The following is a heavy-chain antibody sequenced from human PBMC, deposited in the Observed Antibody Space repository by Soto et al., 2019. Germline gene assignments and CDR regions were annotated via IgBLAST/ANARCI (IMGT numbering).Heavy chain of an antibody. CDR2: ISYDGSNK. D-gene: IGHD5-12*01. V-gene: IGHV3-30-3*01. CDR1: GFTFSSYA. Sequence: PGGSLRLSCAASGFTFSSYAMHWVRQAPGKGLEWVAVISYDGSNKYYADSVKGRFTISRDNSKNTLYLQMNRLRAEDTAVYYCARVGYSGYDFSFSGRYSSSWYLDYWGQGALVTVSS. CDR3: ARVGYSGYDFSFSGRYSSSWYLDY. J-gene: IGHJ4*02.